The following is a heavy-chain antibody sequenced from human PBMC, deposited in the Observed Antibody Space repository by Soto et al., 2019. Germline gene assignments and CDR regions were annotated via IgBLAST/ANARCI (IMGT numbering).Heavy chain of an antibody. CDR2: IIPIFGTA. D-gene: IGHD6-13*01. CDR1: GGTFSSYA. Sequence: SVKVSCKASGGTFSSYAINWVRQAPGQGLEWMGGIIPIFGTANYAQKFQGRVTITADKSTSTAYMELSSLRSEDTAVYYCARARGYSSFNFDYWGQGTLVTVSS. CDR3: ARARGYSSFNFDY. J-gene: IGHJ4*02. V-gene: IGHV1-69*06.